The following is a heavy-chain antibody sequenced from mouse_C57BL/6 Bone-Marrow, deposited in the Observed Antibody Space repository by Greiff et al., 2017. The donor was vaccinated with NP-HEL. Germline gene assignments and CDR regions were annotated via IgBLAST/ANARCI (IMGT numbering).Heavy chain of an antibody. CDR2: INPNNGGT. V-gene: IGHV1-22*01. J-gene: IGHJ2*01. Sequence: EVQLQQSGPELVKPGASVKMSCKASGYTFTDYNMHWVKQSHGKSLEWIGYINPNNGGTSYNQKFKGKATLTVNKSSSTAYMELRSLTSEDSAVYYCARDPYYYGSSPYYFDYRGQGTTLTVSS. CDR3: ARDPYYYGSSPYYFDY. D-gene: IGHD1-1*01. CDR1: GYTFTDYN.